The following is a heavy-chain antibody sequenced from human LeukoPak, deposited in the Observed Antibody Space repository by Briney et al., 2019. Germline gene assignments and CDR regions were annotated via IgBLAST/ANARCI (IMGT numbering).Heavy chain of an antibody. CDR3: ATASGDY. J-gene: IGHJ4*02. CDR1: GYTLTELS. V-gene: IGHV1-24*01. CDR2: LDSEDGET. D-gene: IGHD3-10*01. Sequence: ASVKVSCKVSGYTLTELSIHWVRQAPGKGLEWMGGLDSEDGETTCAQKFQGRVTMTEDTSIDTAFMELSSLRSEDTAVYYCATASGDYWGQGTLVTVSS.